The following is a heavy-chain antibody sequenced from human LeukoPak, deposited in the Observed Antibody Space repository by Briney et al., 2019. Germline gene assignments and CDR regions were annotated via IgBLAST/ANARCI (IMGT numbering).Heavy chain of an antibody. D-gene: IGHD3-3*01. CDR2: INAGNGNT. V-gene: IGHV1-3*01. J-gene: IGHJ6*03. CDR3: AKAYGDFWSGSLDYYVDV. Sequence: ASVKVSCKASGYTFTSYAMHWVRQAPGQRLEWMGWINAGNGNTKYSQKFQGRVTITRGTSASTAYMELSSLRSEDTAVYYCAKAYGDFWSGSLDYYVDVWGKGTTVTVSS. CDR1: GYTFTSYA.